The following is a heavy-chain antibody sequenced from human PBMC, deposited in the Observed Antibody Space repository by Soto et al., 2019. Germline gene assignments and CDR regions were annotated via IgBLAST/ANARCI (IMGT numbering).Heavy chain of an antibody. CDR3: ARAGREQLWSSPGYFDY. CDR1: GYTFTGYY. Sequence: QVQLVQSGAEVKKPGASVKISCKASGYTFTGYYMHWVRQARGQGLEWMGWINPNSGGTNYAQKFQGWVTMTKDTSISTAYMELSRLRSDDTAVYYCARAGREQLWSSPGYFDYWGQGTLVTVS. J-gene: IGHJ4*02. D-gene: IGHD5-18*01. V-gene: IGHV1-2*04. CDR2: INPNSGGT.